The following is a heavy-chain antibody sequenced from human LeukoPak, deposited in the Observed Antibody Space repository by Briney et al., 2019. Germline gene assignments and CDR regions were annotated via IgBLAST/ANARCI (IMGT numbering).Heavy chain of an antibody. CDR1: GGSISSYY. CDR2: IYYSGST. CDR3: ARERAPSSYYYGSGSYYNGWFDP. D-gene: IGHD3-10*01. J-gene: IGHJ5*02. Sequence: SETLSLTCTVSGGSISSYYWSWIRQPPGKGLEWIGYIYYSGSTNYNPSLKSRVTISVDTSKSQFSLKLSSVTAADTAVYYCARERAPSSYYYGSGSYYNGWFDPWGQGTLVTVSS. V-gene: IGHV4-59*01.